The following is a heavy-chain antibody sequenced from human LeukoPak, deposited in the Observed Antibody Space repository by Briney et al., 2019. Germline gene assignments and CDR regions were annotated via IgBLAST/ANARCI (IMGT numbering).Heavy chain of an antibody. D-gene: IGHD2-15*01. CDR2: ISYDGSNK. V-gene: IGHV3-30-3*01. J-gene: IGHJ6*02. CDR3: ARDPRGGYPRFYYYYYGMDV. Sequence: GGSLRLSCAASGFTFSSYAMHWVRQAPGKGLEWVAVISYDGSNKYYADSVKGRFTISRDNSKNTLYLQMNSLRAEDTAVYYCARDPRGGYPRFYYYYYGMDVWGQGTTVTVSS. CDR1: GFTFSSYA.